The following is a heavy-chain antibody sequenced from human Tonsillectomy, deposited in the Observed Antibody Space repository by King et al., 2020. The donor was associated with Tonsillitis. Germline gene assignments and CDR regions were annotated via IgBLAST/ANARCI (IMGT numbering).Heavy chain of an antibody. CDR1: GFTFSSYG. V-gene: IGHV3-33*08. CDR2: IWYDGSNI. D-gene: IGHD3-10*01. J-gene: IGHJ6*03. CDR3: ARGITLVGVGGHYCYYMDV. Sequence: VQLVESGGGVVQPGRSLRLSCAASGFTFSSYGMHWVRQAPGKGLEWVAVIWYDGSNIYYADSVKGRFTISRDNSKSTLYLQMNSLRAEDTAVYFCARGITLVGVGGHYCYYMDVWGKGTTVTVSS.